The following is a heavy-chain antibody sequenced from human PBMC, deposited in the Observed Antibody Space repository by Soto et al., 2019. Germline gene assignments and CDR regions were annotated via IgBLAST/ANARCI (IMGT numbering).Heavy chain of an antibody. CDR2: ISSSSSYI. V-gene: IGHV3-21*01. CDR3: ARGGYYDILTGLCDY. Sequence: PGGSLRLSCAASGFTFSSYSMNWVRQAPGKGLEWVSSISSSSSYIYYADSVKGRFTISRDNAKNPLYLQMNSLRAEDTAVYYCARGGYYDILTGLCDYWGQGTLVTVSS. D-gene: IGHD3-9*01. J-gene: IGHJ4*02. CDR1: GFTFSSYS.